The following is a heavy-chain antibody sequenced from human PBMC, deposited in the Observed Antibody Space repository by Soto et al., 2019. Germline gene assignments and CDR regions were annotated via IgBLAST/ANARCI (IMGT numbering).Heavy chain of an antibody. CDR1: GYTFTSYG. CDR2: ISAYNGNT. D-gene: IGHD3-22*01. Sequence: ASVKVSCKASGYTFTSYGISWVRQAPGQGLEWMGWISAYNGNTNYAQKLQGRVTMTTDTSTSTAYMELRSLRPDDTAVYYCARDRGYYDSSGFGAFDIWGQGTMVTVSS. J-gene: IGHJ3*02. V-gene: IGHV1-18*04. CDR3: ARDRGYYDSSGFGAFDI.